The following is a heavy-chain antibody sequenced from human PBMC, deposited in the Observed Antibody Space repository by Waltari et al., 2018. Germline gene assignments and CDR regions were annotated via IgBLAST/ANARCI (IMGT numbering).Heavy chain of an antibody. CDR1: GFTFSSYS. CDR2: ISSSSSYI. J-gene: IGHJ4*02. Sequence: EVQLVESGGGLVKPGGSLRLSCAASGFTFSSYSMNWVRQAPGKGLEWVSSISSSSSYIYYADSVKGRFTISRDNAKNSLYLQMNSLRAEDTAVYYCARDGPAAACPDYWGQGTLVTVSS. V-gene: IGHV3-21*01. D-gene: IGHD6-13*01. CDR3: ARDGPAAACPDY.